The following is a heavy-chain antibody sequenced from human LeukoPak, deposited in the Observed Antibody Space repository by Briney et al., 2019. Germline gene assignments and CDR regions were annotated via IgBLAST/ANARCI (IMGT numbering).Heavy chain of an antibody. J-gene: IGHJ4*02. CDR3: ARSSMFRGVTVDY. Sequence: SETLSLTCTDSGGSISSSSYYWDWIRQPPGEALEWIGSIYHSGYTYYNPSLKSRVTISVDTSKSQFSLKLSSVTAADTAVYYCARSSMFRGVTVDYWGQGTLVTVSS. D-gene: IGHD3-10*01. V-gene: IGHV4-39*01. CDR1: GGSISSSSYY. CDR2: IYHSGYT.